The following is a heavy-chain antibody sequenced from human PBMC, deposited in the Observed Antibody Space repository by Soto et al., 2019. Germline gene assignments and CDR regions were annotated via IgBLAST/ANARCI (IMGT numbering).Heavy chain of an antibody. Sequence: QVQLVQSGAEVKKPGASVKVSCKASGYTFSSFGISWVRQAPGQGLEWMGWISAYNGNTNYAQNLQGRVTMTTDTSTGTAYMEVRSLTSDDTAVYYCARDGSGYYYYYYGMDVWGQGTTVTVSS. CDR1: GYTFSSFG. J-gene: IGHJ6*02. V-gene: IGHV1-18*01. CDR3: ARDGSGYYYYYYGMDV. D-gene: IGHD3-22*01. CDR2: ISAYNGNT.